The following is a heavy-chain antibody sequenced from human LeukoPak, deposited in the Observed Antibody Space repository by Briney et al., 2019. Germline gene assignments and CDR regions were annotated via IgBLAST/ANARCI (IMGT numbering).Heavy chain of an antibody. J-gene: IGHJ6*02. CDR1: GFTFTSSA. Sequence: ASVKVSCKASGFTFTSSAMQWVRQARGQRLEWIGWIVVGSGGTNYAQKFQERVTITRDMSTSTAYMELSSLRSEDTAVHYCAGTIAADTGYYGIDVWGQGTTVTVSS. CDR2: IVVGSGGT. D-gene: IGHD6-13*01. CDR3: AGTIAADTGYYGIDV. V-gene: IGHV1-58*02.